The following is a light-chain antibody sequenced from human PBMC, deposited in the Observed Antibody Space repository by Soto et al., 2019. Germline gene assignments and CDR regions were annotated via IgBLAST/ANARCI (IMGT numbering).Light chain of an antibody. V-gene: IGLV1-44*01. Sequence: QSVLTQPPSASGTPGQRVIISCSGSGSNIGSNTVNWYHQLPGAAPKVLSHHDTQRPSGVPDRFSGSKSGISASLAISGLQSEDEADYYCGAWDDSLNGPVFGGGTQLTVL. CDR3: GAWDDSLNGPV. CDR2: HDT. CDR1: GSNIGSNT. J-gene: IGLJ7*01.